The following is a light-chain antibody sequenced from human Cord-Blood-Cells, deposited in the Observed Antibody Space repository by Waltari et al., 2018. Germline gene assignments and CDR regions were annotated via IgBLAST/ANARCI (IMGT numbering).Light chain of an antibody. CDR3: QQYNSYLT. CDR1: QSISSW. Sequence: DIQMTQSPSTLSAPVGDKVNITCRASQSISSWLAWYQQKPGKAPKLLIYDASSLESGVPSRFSGSGSGTEFTLTISSLQPDDFATYYCQQYNSYLTFGGGTKVEIK. CDR2: DAS. J-gene: IGKJ4*01. V-gene: IGKV1-5*01.